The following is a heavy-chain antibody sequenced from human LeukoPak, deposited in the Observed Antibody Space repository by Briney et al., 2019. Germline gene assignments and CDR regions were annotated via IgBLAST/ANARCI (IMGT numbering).Heavy chain of an antibody. D-gene: IGHD2-15*01. V-gene: IGHV4-39*01. CDR3: ARPASGGWTEPFDY. CDR1: GGSIRSSDYY. Sequence: PSETLSLTCTVSGGSIRSSDYYWGWIRQPPGKGLEWIGSIHHSGSTYYNSSLRSRVTISVDTSKNQFSLKVASVTAADTAVYYCARPASGGWTEPFDYWGQGTLVTVSS. J-gene: IGHJ4*02. CDR2: IHHSGST.